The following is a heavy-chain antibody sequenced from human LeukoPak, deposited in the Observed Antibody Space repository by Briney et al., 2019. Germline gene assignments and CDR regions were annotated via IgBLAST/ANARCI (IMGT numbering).Heavy chain of an antibody. CDR1: GGSTSGFY. CDR2: IYYSGST. CDR3: ARSIPVAGIVWDYSYYAMDV. Sequence: PSETPSLTCTVSGGSTSGFYWSWIRQPPGKGLEWIAYIYYSGSTNYNPSLKSRVTISVHTSKKHFSLRLTSVTAADTAVYYCARSIPVAGIVWDYSYYAMDVWGQGTRVTVSS. J-gene: IGHJ6*02. D-gene: IGHD6-19*01. V-gene: IGHV4-59*08.